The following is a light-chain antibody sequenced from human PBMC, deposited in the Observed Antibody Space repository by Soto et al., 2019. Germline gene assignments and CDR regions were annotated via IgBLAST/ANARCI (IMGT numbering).Light chain of an antibody. CDR1: QTITNY. Sequence: VLTQSPATLSLSPGDRATLSCRASQTITNYLAWYQHKPGQAPRLLIYDISNRATGIPARFSGGGSGTDSTLTISGLEPEDFADYYCQQRNTWPGTSGQGTKVEIK. J-gene: IGKJ1*01. CDR2: DIS. V-gene: IGKV3-11*01. CDR3: QQRNTWPGT.